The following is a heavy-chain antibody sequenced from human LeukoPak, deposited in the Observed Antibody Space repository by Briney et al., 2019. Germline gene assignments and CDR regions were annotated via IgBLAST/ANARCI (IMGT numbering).Heavy chain of an antibody. CDR1: GGSISSSSYY. J-gene: IGHJ4*02. V-gene: IGHV4-39*07. D-gene: IGHD6-13*01. CDR2: IYYSGST. CDR3: ARSSSWYGTCGF. Sequence: SETLSLTCTVSGGSISSSSYYWGWIRQPPGKGLEWIGSIYYSGSTNYNPSLKSRVTISLDTPKNQFSLKLSSVTAADTAVYYCARSSSWYGTCGFWGQGTLVTVSS.